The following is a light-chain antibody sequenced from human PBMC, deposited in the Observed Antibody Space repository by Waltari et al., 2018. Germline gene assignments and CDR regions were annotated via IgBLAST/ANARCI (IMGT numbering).Light chain of an antibody. J-gene: IGKJ1*01. CDR3: QQYNIFSQS. CDR2: KAS. V-gene: IGKV1-5*03. CDR1: QSINNW. Sequence: DIQMTQSPSTLSASVGDRVTITCRASQSINNWLAWYQQKPGKAPKLLIYKASSLDSGVPSRFSGSGSGTEFALTISSLQPDDFATYYCQQYNIFSQSFGQGTKVQIK.